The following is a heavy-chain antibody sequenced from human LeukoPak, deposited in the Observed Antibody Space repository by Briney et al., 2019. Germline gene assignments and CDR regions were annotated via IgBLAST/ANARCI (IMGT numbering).Heavy chain of an antibody. D-gene: IGHD4-11*01. CDR3: ARERGYSNNYYYYYMDV. CDR1: GYTFSSYD. V-gene: IGHV1-8*03. CDR2: MNPNSGNT. Sequence: AASVKVSCKASGYTFSSYDINWVRQATGQGLEWMGWMNPNSGNTGYAQKFQGRVTITRNTSISTAYMELSSLRSEDTAVYYCARERGYSNNYYYYYMDVWGKGTTVTVSS. J-gene: IGHJ6*03.